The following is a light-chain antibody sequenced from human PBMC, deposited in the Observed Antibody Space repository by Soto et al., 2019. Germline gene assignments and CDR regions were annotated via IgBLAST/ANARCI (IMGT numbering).Light chain of an antibody. Sequence: IVLTQSPGTLSLSPGERATLSCRASQSVSSSYLAWYQQKPGQAPRLLIYGASSRATGIPDRFSGSGSGTDFTLTIIRLEPEDFAVYNCQQYGISPPTFGQGTKVDIK. CDR2: GAS. V-gene: IGKV3-20*01. J-gene: IGKJ1*01. CDR1: QSVSSSY. CDR3: QQYGISPPT.